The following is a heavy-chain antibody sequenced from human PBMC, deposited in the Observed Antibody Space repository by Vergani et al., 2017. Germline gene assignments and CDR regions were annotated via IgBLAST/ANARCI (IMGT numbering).Heavy chain of an antibody. CDR2: IDPSDSYI. J-gene: IGHJ2*01. Sequence: EVQLVQSGAEVKKPGESLTISCKGSGYSFTSYWITWVRQMPGKGLEWMGRIDPSDSYINYSPSFQGHVTISTDKSIRTAYLQWSSLKASDTAMYYCARPQAAWYFDLWGRGTLVTVSS. V-gene: IGHV5-10-1*03. CDR1: GYSFTSYW. D-gene: IGHD6-13*01. CDR3: ARPQAAWYFDL.